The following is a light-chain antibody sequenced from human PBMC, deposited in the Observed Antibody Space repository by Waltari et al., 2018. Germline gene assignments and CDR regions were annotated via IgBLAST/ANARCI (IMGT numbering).Light chain of an antibody. V-gene: IGLV2-14*03. CDR2: DVS. CDR1: SSDVGGHNY. J-gene: IGLJ2*01. Sequence: QSALTQPASVSGSPGQSIPISCTGTSSDVGGHNYVSWYQQHPGKAPKLMIYDVSNRPSGVSNRFSGSKSGNTASLTISGLQAEDEADYYCSSYTSSSTLVVFGGGTKLTVL. CDR3: SSYTSSSTLVV.